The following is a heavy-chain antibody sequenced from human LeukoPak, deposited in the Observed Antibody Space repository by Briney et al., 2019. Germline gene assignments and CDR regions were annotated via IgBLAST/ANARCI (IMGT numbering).Heavy chain of an antibody. D-gene: IGHD1-7*01. Sequence: PGGSLRLSCAASGFTFSSYAMSWDRQAPGKGLEWVSAISGSGGSTYYADSVKGRFTISRDNSKNTLYLQMNSLRAEDTAVYYCANGGLRITGTPSDYWGQGTLVTVSS. J-gene: IGHJ4*02. CDR3: ANGGLRITGTPSDY. CDR2: ISGSGGST. V-gene: IGHV3-23*01. CDR1: GFTFSSYA.